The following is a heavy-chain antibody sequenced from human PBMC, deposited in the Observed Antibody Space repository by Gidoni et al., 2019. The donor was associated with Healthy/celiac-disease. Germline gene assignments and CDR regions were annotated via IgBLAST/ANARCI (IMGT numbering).Heavy chain of an antibody. CDR1: VYTFPLYG. J-gene: IGHJ3*02. Sequence: QVPLLQSGAEVQKPGASVKVSSKASVYTFPLYGISWVRQAPGQGLEWMGWISVYNGNTNYAQKLQGRVTMTTDTSTSTDYMELRRLRSDETAVYDCERTSMGNWNGPSLNAFDIWGQGTMVTVSS. V-gene: IGHV1-18*01. CDR2: ISVYNGNT. D-gene: IGHD1-1*01. CDR3: ERTSMGNWNGPSLNAFDI.